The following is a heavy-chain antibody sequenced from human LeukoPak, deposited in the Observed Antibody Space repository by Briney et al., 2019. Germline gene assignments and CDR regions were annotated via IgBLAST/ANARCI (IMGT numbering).Heavy chain of an antibody. CDR2: ISSSGESI. CDR1: GFNFGSYE. V-gene: IGHV3-48*03. CDR3: ARATRYSYGMDV. Sequence: PGGSLRLSCAASGFNFGSYEMNWVRQAPGKGLEWLSYISSSGESIHDADSVKGRFTISRDHARNSLHLQMNSLRAEDTAVYYCARATRYSYGMDVWGQGTTVTVSS. J-gene: IGHJ6*02.